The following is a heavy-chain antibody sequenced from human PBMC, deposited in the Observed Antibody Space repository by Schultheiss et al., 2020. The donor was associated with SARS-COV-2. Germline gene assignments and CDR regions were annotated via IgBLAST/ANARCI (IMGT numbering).Heavy chain of an antibody. CDR1: GYSFTSYW. CDR2: IYPGDSDT. V-gene: IGHV5-51*01. Sequence: GESLKIPCKGSGYSFTSYWIGWVRQMPGKGLEWMGIIYPGDSDTSYSPSFQGQVTISADKSISTAYLQWSSLKASDTAIYYCARGRMVGGNSGGWFDPWGQGALVTVSS. D-gene: IGHD1-26*01. CDR3: ARGRMVGGNSGGWFDP. J-gene: IGHJ5*02.